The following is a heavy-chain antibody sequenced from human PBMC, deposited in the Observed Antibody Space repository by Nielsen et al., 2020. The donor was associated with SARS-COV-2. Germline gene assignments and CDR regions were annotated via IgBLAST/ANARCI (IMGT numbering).Heavy chain of an antibody. D-gene: IGHD7-27*01. J-gene: IGHJ6*02. Sequence: GGSLRLSCAASGFTVSSNYMSWVRQAPGKGLEWVAVIYTGGDTYSADSVKGRFTISRDSSKNMLSLQMNTLRAEDTAMYYCARDWRTGDQWGGYYYYAMDVWGQGTTVTVSS. CDR3: ARDWRTGDQWGGYYYYAMDV. CDR1: GFTVSSNY. V-gene: IGHV3-53*01. CDR2: IYTGGDT.